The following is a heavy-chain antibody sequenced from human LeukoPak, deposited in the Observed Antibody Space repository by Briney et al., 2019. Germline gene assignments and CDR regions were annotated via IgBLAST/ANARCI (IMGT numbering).Heavy chain of an antibody. CDR1: GFTFSSYA. J-gene: IGHJ6*03. D-gene: IGHD3-3*01. CDR2: MGGSGANT. CDR3: AKSSGRLAIFGASGYYYYYMDV. Sequence: GGSLRLSCAASGFTFSSYAMQWVRQAPDKRLEYVSGMGGSGANTHYADSVKGRFTISRDNSKNTLYLQMNSLRAEDTAVYYCAKSSGRLAIFGASGYYYYYMDVWGKGTTVTVSS. V-gene: IGHV3-64*04.